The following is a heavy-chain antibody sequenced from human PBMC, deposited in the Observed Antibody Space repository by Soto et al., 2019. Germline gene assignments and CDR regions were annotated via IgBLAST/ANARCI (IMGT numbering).Heavy chain of an antibody. CDR3: ARDPRDMATILGYYGMDG. V-gene: IGHV1-69*13. CDR2: IIPIFGTA. CDR1: GGTFSSYS. D-gene: IGHD5-12*01. Sequence: ASVKVSCKASGGTFSSYSISWVRQAPGQGLEWMGGIIPIFGTANYAQKFQGRVTITADESTSTAYMELSSLRSEDTAVYYCARDPRDMATILGYYGMDGWGQGTTVTVSS. J-gene: IGHJ6*02.